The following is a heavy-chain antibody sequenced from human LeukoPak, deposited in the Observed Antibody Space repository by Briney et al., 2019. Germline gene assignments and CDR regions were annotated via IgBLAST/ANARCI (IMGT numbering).Heavy chain of an antibody. CDR2: IYSDDRT. V-gene: IGHV3-53*01. CDR3: ARGTFH. J-gene: IGHJ4*02. D-gene: IGHD1-14*01. CDR1: GFTVSSNY. Sequence: GGSLRLSCAASGFTVSSNYMTWVRQAPGKGLEWVSLIYSDDRTYYADSVKGRFTTSRDNSKNTLYLQMNSLRADDTAVYYCARGTFHWGQGTLVTVSS.